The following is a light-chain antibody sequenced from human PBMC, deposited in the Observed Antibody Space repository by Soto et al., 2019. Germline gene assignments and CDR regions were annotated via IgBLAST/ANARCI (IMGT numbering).Light chain of an antibody. J-gene: IGLJ2*01. CDR2: EVD. CDR1: SSDVGYYNL. Sequence: QSVLTQPASVSGSPGQSVTLSCTGTSSDVGYYNLVSWYQQHPGKAPKLFIYEVDKRPSGVSNRFSGSKSGNTASLTISGLQAEDEADYYCCSYAGSSTFVVFGGGTKLTVL. CDR3: CSYAGSSTFVV. V-gene: IGLV2-23*02.